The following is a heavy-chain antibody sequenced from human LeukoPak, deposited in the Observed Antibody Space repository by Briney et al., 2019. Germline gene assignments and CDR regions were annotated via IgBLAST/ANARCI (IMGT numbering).Heavy chain of an antibody. J-gene: IGHJ4*02. CDR3: ARTCSSTNCYFIY. V-gene: IGHV1-69*13. D-gene: IGHD2-2*01. Sequence: ASVKVSCKASGGTFSSYAISWVRQAPGQGLEWMGGIIPIFGTANYAQKFQGRVTITADESTSTAYMELSSLRSDDTAVYYCARTCSSTNCYFIYWGQGTLVTVSS. CDR2: IIPIFGTA. CDR1: GGTFSSYA.